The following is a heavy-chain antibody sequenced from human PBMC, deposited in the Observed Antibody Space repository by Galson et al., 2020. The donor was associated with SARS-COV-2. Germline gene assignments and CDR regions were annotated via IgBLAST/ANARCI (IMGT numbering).Heavy chain of an antibody. CDR3: ARDDYGDYGFTFDI. D-gene: IGHD4-17*01. CDR2: IYTSGST. CDR1: GGSISSGSYY. J-gene: IGHJ3*02. Sequence: SQTLSLTCTVSGGSISSGSYYWSWIRQPAGKGLEWIGRIYTSGSTNYNPSLKSRVTISVDTSKNQFSLKLSSVTAADTAVYYCARDDYGDYGFTFDIWGQGTMVTVSS. V-gene: IGHV4-61*02.